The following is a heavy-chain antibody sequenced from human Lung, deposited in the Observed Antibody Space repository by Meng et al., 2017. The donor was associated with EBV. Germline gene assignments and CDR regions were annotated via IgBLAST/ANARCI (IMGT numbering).Heavy chain of an antibody. CDR2: INEHGTIT. J-gene: IGHJ4*02. CDR1: GFSFGIYW. CDR3: SRDLVGSDDS. Sequence: VQLVESGGALVQPGGSLRLSCATSGFSFGIYWMHWVRQAPGKGLVWVSRINEHGTITTYADSVEGRFTISRDNAKNTMYLQMNSLRDEDTAVYYCSRDLVGSDDSWGQGTLVTVSS. V-gene: IGHV3-74*01.